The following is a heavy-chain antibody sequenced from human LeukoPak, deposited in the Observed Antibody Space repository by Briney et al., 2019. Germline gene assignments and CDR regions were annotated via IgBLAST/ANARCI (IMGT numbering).Heavy chain of an antibody. Sequence: GGSLRLSCAVSGLTFSIYGMHWVRQAQGKGLEWVAVISYDGSNKYYADPVKGRFTISRDNSKNTLYLQMNSLRAEDTAVYYCARSVGATTWGFDYWGQEPWSPSPQ. CDR2: ISYDGSNK. J-gene: IGHJ4*01. CDR1: GLTFSIYG. V-gene: IGHV3-30*19. D-gene: IGHD1-26*01. CDR3: ARSVGATTWGFDY.